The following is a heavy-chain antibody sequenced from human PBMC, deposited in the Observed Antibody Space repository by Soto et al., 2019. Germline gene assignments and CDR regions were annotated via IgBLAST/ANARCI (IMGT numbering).Heavy chain of an antibody. CDR2: IYYSGNT. CDR3: ARECPYCISSPEGFDP. J-gene: IGHJ5*02. CDR1: GASVSSGNFY. V-gene: IGHV4-61*01. Sequence: NPSETLSLTCSVSGASVSSGNFYWNWIRQPPGKGLEWIGYIYYSGNTNYNPSLKSRVTISVDTSKNQFSLKLSSLTAADTAVYYCARECPYCISSPEGFDPWGQGTLVTVSS. D-gene: IGHD2-2*01.